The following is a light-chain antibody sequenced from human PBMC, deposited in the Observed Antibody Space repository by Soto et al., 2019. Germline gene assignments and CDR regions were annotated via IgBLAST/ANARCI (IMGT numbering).Light chain of an antibody. CDR2: AAS. CDR1: QGIRND. CDR3: QQYNSYWT. Sequence: DIQMTQSQSSLSAPVGDRVTITCRASQGIRNDLGWYQQKPGKAPKLLISAASSLQSGVPSRFSGSGSGTDFTLTIRSLQPDDFATYYCQQYNSYWTFGQGTKVDI. V-gene: IGKV1-17*01. J-gene: IGKJ1*01.